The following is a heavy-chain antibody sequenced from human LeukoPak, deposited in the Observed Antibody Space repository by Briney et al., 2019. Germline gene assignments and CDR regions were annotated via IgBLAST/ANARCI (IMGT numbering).Heavy chain of an antibody. CDR2: INPSGGST. CDR3: ARGYYYDSSGPLPFDI. CDR1: RYTFTSYY. D-gene: IGHD3-22*01. Sequence: GASVKVSCKASRYTFTSYYMHWVRQAPGQGLEWMGIINPSGGSTSYAQKFQGRVTMTRDTSTSTVYMELSSLRSEDTAVYYCARGYYYDSSGPLPFDIWGQGTMVTVSS. V-gene: IGHV1-46*01. J-gene: IGHJ3*02.